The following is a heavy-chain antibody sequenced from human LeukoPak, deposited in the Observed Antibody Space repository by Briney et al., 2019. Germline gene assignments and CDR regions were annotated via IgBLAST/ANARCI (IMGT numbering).Heavy chain of an antibody. Sequence: ASVKVSCKASGYTFTGYYMHWIRQAPGHGLEWMAWINPNSGGTNSAQKFQGRVTMTRDTSISTAYMELSSLTFDDTAVYYCGRGTIAVVAADLRTDQWGQGTLVIVSP. J-gene: IGHJ4*02. CDR3: GRGTIAVVAADLRTDQ. D-gene: IGHD2-15*01. V-gene: IGHV1-2*02. CDR1: GYTFTGYY. CDR2: INPNSGGT.